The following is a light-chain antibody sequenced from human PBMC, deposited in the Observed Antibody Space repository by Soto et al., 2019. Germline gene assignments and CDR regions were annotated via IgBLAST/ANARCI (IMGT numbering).Light chain of an antibody. CDR3: SSYISSSIDYV. Sequence: QSVLTQPASVSGSPGQSITISCTGTSSDVGGYNYVSWYQQHPGKAPKLMIYEVSNRPSGVSNRFSGSKSGNTVSLTISGLQAEDEADYYCSSYISSSIDYVFGTGTKVTVL. V-gene: IGLV2-14*01. CDR2: EVS. J-gene: IGLJ1*01. CDR1: SSDVGGYNY.